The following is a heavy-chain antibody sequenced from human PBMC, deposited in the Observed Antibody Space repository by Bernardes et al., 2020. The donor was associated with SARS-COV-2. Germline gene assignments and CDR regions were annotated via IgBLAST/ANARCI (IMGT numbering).Heavy chain of an antibody. D-gene: IGHD6-13*01. V-gene: IGHV1-2*02. CDR1: GYTFTGYY. J-gene: IGHJ6*01. Sequence: ASVKVSCKASGYTFTGYYMHWVRQAPGQGLEWMGWINPNSGGTNYAQKFQGRVTMTRDTSISTAYMELSRLRSDDTAVYYCARGGRGPNSNSWYVRPYYYCGMDVWGQGTTVTVAS. CDR3: ARGGRGPNSNSWYVRPYYYCGMDV. CDR2: INPNSGGT.